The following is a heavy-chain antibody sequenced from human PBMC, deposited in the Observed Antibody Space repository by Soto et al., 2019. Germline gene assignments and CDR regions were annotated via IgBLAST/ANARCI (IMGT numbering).Heavy chain of an antibody. CDR1: GYDFINHA. Sequence: QVHLVQCGAEVKKPGASVKVSCKTSGYDFINHAISWLRQAPGQGPEWMGGIRGYDGKTNYAQRLQGRVTMTRDTSTTTAYMELRSLRSDDTAIYYCARDLGGGSASFFDYWGQGTLVTVSS. CDR3: ARDLGGGSASFFDY. J-gene: IGHJ4*02. CDR2: IRGYDGKT. V-gene: IGHV1-18*01. D-gene: IGHD3-16*01.